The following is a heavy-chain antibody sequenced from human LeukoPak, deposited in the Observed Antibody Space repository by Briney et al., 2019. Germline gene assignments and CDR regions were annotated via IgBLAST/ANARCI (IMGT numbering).Heavy chain of an antibody. J-gene: IGHJ4*02. CDR1: GFTFGDYA. V-gene: IGHV3-9*03. CDR3: AKSKSSVWYTTLDY. Sequence: GRSLRLSCAASGFTFGDYAMHWVRQGPGKGLEWVSGISWNSGSVDYADSVKGRFTISRDNAKNSLYLQMDSLRDEDMTLYYCAKSKSSVWYTTLDYWGQGTLVTVSS. D-gene: IGHD6-13*01. CDR2: ISWNSGSV.